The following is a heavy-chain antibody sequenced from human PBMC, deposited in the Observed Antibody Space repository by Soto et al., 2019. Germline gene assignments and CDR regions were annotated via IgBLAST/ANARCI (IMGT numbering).Heavy chain of an antibody. V-gene: IGHV6-1*01. CDR1: GDSVSSNSAA. J-gene: IGHJ6*02. CDR2: TYYRSKWYN. Sequence: QSQTPSLTCAISGDSVSSNSAAWNWIRQSPSRGLEWLGRTYYRSKWYNDYAVSVKSRITINPDTSKNQFSLQLNSVTPEDTAVYYCARSKAYYYYYGMDVWGQGTTVTVSS. CDR3: ARSKAYYYYYGMDV.